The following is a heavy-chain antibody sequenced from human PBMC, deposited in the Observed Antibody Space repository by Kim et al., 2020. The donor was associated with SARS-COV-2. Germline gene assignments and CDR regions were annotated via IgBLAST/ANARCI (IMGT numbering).Heavy chain of an antibody. D-gene: IGHD6-13*01. CDR2: GST. Sequence: GSTNYNPSLKSRVTISVDKSKNQFSLKLSSVTAADTAVYYCAGGIAAAGYWGQGTLVTVSS. V-gene: IGHV4-4*02. J-gene: IGHJ4*02. CDR3: AGGIAAAGY.